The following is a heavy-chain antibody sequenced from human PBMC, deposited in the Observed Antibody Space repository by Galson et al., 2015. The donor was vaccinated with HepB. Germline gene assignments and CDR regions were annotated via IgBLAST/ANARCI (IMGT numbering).Heavy chain of an antibody. D-gene: IGHD4-23*01. CDR2: IDWDDDK. J-gene: IGHJ4*02. Sequence: PALVKPTQTLTLTCTFSGFSLSTSGMCVSWIRQPPGKALEWLARIDWDDDKYYSTSMKTRLTISKDTSKNQVVLTMTNMDPVDTATYYCARAATVVTEFDYWGQGTLVTVSS. CDR3: ARAATVVTEFDY. V-gene: IGHV2-70*11. CDR1: GFSLSTSGMC.